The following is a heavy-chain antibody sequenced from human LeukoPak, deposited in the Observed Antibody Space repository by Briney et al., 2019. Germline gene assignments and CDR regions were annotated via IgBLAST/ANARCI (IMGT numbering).Heavy chain of an antibody. J-gene: IGHJ4*02. CDR2: ISSSGSTI. CDR3: AKIAAPGTYSDY. V-gene: IGHV3-48*03. D-gene: IGHD6-13*01. Sequence: GGSLRLSCAASGFTFSSYEMNWVRQAPGKGLEWVSYISSSGSTIYYADSVKGRFTISRDNAKNSLYLQMNSLRAEDTAVYYCAKIAAPGTYSDYWGQGTLVTVSS. CDR1: GFTFSSYE.